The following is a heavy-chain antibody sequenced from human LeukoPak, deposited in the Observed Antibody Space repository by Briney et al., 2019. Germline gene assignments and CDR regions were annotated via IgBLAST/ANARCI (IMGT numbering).Heavy chain of an antibody. Sequence: SETLSLTCSVSGASIRSSSYYWGWVRQPPGKGLEWIGTIYFTGNTYYNPSLKTRATISLDTSRREFSLEMNSVTVADTSIYYCTSGYFVHTFDFWGQGTLVTVSS. V-gene: IGHV4-39*01. J-gene: IGHJ4*02. D-gene: IGHD2-2*03. CDR1: GASIRSSSYY. CDR3: TSGYFVHTFDF. CDR2: IYFTGNT.